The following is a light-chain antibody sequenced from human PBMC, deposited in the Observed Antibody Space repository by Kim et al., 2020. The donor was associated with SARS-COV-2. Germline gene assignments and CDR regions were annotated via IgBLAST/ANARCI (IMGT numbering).Light chain of an antibody. Sequence: QGQTATITCSGDALRRQNTHWYRQRPGQAPVLIISTDTARPSGTPERFSASSSGTTVSMTISGVQAEDEADYYCQSTDSRGAYIIFGGGTQLTVL. CDR1: ALRRQN. J-gene: IGLJ2*01. CDR2: TDT. V-gene: IGLV3-25*03. CDR3: QSTDSRGAYII.